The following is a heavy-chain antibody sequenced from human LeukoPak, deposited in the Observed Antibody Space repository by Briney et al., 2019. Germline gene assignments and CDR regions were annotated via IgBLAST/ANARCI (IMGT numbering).Heavy chain of an antibody. D-gene: IGHD3-10*01. V-gene: IGHV4-59*01. CDR2: IYYSGST. CDR1: GGSISSYY. CDR3: ARDPALWFGEHDAFDI. Sequence: SETLSLTCTVSGGSISSYYWSWIRQPPGKGLEWIGYIYYSGSTNYNPSLKSRVTISVDTSKNQFSLELSSVTAADTAVYYCARDPALWFGEHDAFDIWGQGTMVTVSS. J-gene: IGHJ3*02.